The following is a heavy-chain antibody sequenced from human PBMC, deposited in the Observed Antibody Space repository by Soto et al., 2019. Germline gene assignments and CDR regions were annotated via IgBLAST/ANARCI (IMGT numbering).Heavy chain of an antibody. CDR1: GGSISSGDYY. J-gene: IGHJ6*03. CDR3: AKISGGTWYYMDV. Sequence: PSETLSLTCTVSGGSISSGDYYWSWIRQHPGKGLEWIGYIYYSGSTYYNPSLKSRITISVDTSKNQFSLKLSSVTAADTAVYYCAKISGGTWYYMDVWGKGTTVTSP. D-gene: IGHD2-15*01. CDR2: IYYSGST. V-gene: IGHV4-31*03.